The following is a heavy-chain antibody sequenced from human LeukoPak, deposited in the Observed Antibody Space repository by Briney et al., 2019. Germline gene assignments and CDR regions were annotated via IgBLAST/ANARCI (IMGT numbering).Heavy chain of an antibody. D-gene: IGHD2-2*01. CDR3: ARDPVVPAADSGYDWGVPNYYYGMDV. CDR2: ISYDGSNK. CDR1: GFTFSNYG. V-gene: IGHV3-30*03. J-gene: IGHJ6*02. Sequence: PGRSLRLSCAASGFTFSNYGMHWVHQAPGKGLEWVAVISYDGSNKYYADSVKGRFTISRDNSKNTLYLQMNSLRAEDTAVYYCARDPVVPAADSGYDWGVPNYYYGMDVWGQGTTVTVSS.